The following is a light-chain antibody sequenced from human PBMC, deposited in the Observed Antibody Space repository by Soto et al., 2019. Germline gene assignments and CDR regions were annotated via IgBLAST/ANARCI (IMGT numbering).Light chain of an antibody. V-gene: IGKV1-27*01. J-gene: IGKJ1*01. CDR1: QGIGNF. Sequence: DTQMTQSPSSLSASVGDRVTITCRASQGIGNFLAWYQQKPGKVPKLLIYGASTLQSGVPSRFSGSGSGTDFTLTISSLQPEDVATYYCQKHNSAPWTFGQGTKVEIK. CDR2: GAS. CDR3: QKHNSAPWT.